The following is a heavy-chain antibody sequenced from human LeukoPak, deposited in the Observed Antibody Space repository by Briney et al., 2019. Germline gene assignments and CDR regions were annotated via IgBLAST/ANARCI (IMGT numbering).Heavy chain of an antibody. CDR3: ARDPNSSSSDYFDY. J-gene: IGHJ4*02. D-gene: IGHD6-6*01. CDR2: VSYSGST. CDR1: GGSLSIGNYY. V-gene: IGHV4-30-4*01. Sequence: SQTLSLTCSVSGGSLSIGNYYWNWIRQPPGKGPEWIGYVSYSGSTNYNPSLKSRVTMSVDTSKNQFSLKLSSVTAADTAVYYCARDPNSSSSDYFDYWGQGTLVTVS.